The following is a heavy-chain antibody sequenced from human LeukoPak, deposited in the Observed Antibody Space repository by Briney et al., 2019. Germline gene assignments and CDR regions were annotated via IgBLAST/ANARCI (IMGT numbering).Heavy chain of an antibody. Sequence: SETLSLTCTVSGGSISSSDFNWGWIRQPPGKGLEWIGVISYSGGTYYNPSLKSRVTISVDTSKSHFSLKLSSVTAADTAIYYCARLDKGIKAAHFDYWGQGTLVTVSS. J-gene: IGHJ4*02. V-gene: IGHV4-39*01. D-gene: IGHD6-25*01. CDR1: GGSISSSDFN. CDR2: ISYSGGT. CDR3: ARLDKGIKAAHFDY.